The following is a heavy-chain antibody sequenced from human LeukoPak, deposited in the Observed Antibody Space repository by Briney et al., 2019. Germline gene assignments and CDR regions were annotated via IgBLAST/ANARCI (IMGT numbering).Heavy chain of an antibody. V-gene: IGHV3-23*01. CDR2: ISDSGGNT. J-gene: IGHJ4*02. Sequence: GSLRLSCAASGFTFSSYAMNWVRQAPGKGLEWVSSISDSGGNTYYADSVRGRFTISRDNSKNTLYVQMNRLRAEDTAVYYCAKALKQWDHYSSSWPYFDYWGQGTLVTVSS. D-gene: IGHD6-13*01. CDR1: GFTFSSYA. CDR3: AKALKQWDHYSSSWPYFDY.